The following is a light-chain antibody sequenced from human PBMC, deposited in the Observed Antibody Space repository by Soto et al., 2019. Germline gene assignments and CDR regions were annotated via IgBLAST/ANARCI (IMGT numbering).Light chain of an antibody. CDR3: QQYNTWSPIT. Sequence: EVVLTQSPATLSLSPGESATLSCRASENVGSYLAWYQQRPDQAPRLVVYHTSTRATGIPARFSGSGSGTDFTLTISSLEPEDFAVYYCQQYNTWSPITFGQGTRLENK. CDR2: HTS. V-gene: IGKV3-11*01. J-gene: IGKJ5*01. CDR1: ENVGSY.